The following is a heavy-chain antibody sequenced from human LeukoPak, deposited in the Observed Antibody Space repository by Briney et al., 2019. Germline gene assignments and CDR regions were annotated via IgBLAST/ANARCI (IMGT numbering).Heavy chain of an antibody. V-gene: IGHV3-33*06. Sequence: PGGSLRLSCAASGFTFSSYGIHWVRQAPGKGLEWVAVIWYDGSNKYYADSVKGRFTISRDNSKNTLYLQMNSLRAEDTAMYYCAKDLGYAAGIDYWGQGTLVTVSS. CDR2: IWYDGSNK. CDR3: AKDLGYAAGIDY. J-gene: IGHJ4*02. CDR1: GFTFSSYG. D-gene: IGHD6-13*01.